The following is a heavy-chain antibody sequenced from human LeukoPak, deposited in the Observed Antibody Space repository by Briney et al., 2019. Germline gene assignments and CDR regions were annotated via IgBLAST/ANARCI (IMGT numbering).Heavy chain of an antibody. CDR3: ARYSRDEYYDFWSGYPAAFDI. Sequence: GGSLRLSCAASGFIFSNDAMHWVRQAPGKGLEWVAFIWFDGSNKHYADSVKGRFTISRDNSKNTLYLQMNSLRAEDTAVYYCARYSRDEYYDFWSGYPAAFDIWGQGTMVTVSS. J-gene: IGHJ3*02. CDR2: IWFDGSNK. V-gene: IGHV3-30*02. CDR1: GFIFSNDA. D-gene: IGHD3-3*01.